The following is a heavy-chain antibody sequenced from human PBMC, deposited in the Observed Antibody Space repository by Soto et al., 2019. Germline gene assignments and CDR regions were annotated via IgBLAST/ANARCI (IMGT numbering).Heavy chain of an antibody. J-gene: IGHJ4*02. CDR2: ISGSGDST. CDR3: AKDTLGYCSSGSCRIDY. CDR1: GFTFSSYA. D-gene: IGHD2-15*01. V-gene: IGHV3-23*01. Sequence: EVQLLESGGGLVQPGGSLRLSCAASGFTFSSYAMSWVRQAPGKGLEWVSTISGSGDSTYYADSVRGRFTISRDNSKNTLYLQMNSLRAEDTAVYYCAKDTLGYCSSGSCRIDYWGQGTLVTVAS.